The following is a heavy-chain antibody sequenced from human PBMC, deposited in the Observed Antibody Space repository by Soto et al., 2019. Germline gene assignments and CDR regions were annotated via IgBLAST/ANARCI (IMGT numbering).Heavy chain of an antibody. CDR3: ARDLEGGIFEY. J-gene: IGHJ4*02. CDR1: GFTFSSYA. V-gene: IGHV3-30-3*01. Sequence: QVQLVESGGGVVQPGRSLRLSCAASGFTFSSYAMHWVRQAPGKGLEWVAVISYDGSNKYYADSVKGRFTISRDNSKNTLYLQMNSLRAEDTAVYYCARDLEGGIFEYWGQGTLVTVSS. CDR2: ISYDGSNK. D-gene: IGHD1-1*01.